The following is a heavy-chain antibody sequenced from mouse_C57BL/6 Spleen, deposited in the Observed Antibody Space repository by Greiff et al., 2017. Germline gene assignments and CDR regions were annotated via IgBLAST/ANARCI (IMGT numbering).Heavy chain of an antibody. V-gene: IGHV1-64*01. J-gene: IGHJ1*03. CDR2: IHPNSGST. CDR1: GYTFTSYW. CDR3: ARDHYGSSSFYWYFDV. Sequence: QVQLQQSGAELVKPGASVKLSCKASGYTFTSYWMHWVKQRPGQGLEWIGMIHPNSGSTNYNEKFKSKATLTVDKSSSTAYMQLSSLTSEDSAVYYCARDHYGSSSFYWYFDVWGTGTTVTVSS. D-gene: IGHD1-1*01.